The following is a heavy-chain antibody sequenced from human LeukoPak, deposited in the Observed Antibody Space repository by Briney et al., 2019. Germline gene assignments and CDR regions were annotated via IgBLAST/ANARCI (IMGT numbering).Heavy chain of an antibody. Sequence: GGSLRLSCAASGFTFSSYSMNWVRQAPGKGLEWVSSISSSSNHIYYADSVKGRFTISRDNAKNSLYLQMNSLTAEDTAVYYCAREGDIVVVPADYWGQGTLVTVSS. CDR1: GFTFSSYS. CDR3: AREGDIVVVPADY. CDR2: ISSSSNHI. D-gene: IGHD2-2*01. J-gene: IGHJ4*02. V-gene: IGHV3-21*01.